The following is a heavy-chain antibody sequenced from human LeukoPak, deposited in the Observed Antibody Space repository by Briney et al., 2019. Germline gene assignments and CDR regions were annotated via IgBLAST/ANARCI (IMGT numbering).Heavy chain of an antibody. V-gene: IGHV3-23*01. CDR2: ITGSGDST. D-gene: IGHD6-19*01. CDR1: EFSFSSYA. J-gene: IGHJ4*02. Sequence: GSLRLSCAASEFSFSSYAMSWVRQAPGKGLEWVSAITGSGDSTYYAESVKGRFTISRDNSRNTLYLQMNSLRADDTAVYYCAKDYSSGGFGVGFDYWGQGTLVTVSS. CDR3: AKDYSSGGFGVGFDY.